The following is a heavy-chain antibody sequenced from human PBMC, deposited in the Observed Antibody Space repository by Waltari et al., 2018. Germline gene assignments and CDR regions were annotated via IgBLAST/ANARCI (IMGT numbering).Heavy chain of an antibody. J-gene: IGHJ5*02. CDR3: ARSATVTPRWFDP. CDR2: MNPNSGNT. Sequence: QVQLVQSGAEVKKPGASVKVSCKASGYTFTSHELHWVRPATGQGLEWMGWMNPNSGNTGYAQKFQGRVTITRNTSISTAYMELSSLRSEDTAVYYCARSATVTPRWFDPWGQGTLVTVSS. D-gene: IGHD4-17*01. CDR1: GYTFTSHE. V-gene: IGHV1-8*03.